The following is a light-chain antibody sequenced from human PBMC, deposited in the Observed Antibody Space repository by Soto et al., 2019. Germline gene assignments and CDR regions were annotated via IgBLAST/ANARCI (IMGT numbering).Light chain of an antibody. Sequence: QSALTQPPSASGSPGQSVTISCTGTSSDVGGYNYVSWYQQHPGKAPKLMIYEVNKRPSGVPDRFSGSKSGNTASLTVSGLQAEDEVDYYCSSYAGSNAVFGGGTQLTVL. CDR2: EVN. J-gene: IGLJ2*01. CDR1: SSDVGGYNY. V-gene: IGLV2-8*01. CDR3: SSYAGSNAV.